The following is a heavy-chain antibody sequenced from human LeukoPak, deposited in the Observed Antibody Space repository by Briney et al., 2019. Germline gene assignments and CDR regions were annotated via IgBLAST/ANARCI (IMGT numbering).Heavy chain of an antibody. CDR2: IYSGGST. CDR3: VPKGTEGY. J-gene: IGHJ4*02. V-gene: IGHV3-53*05. CDR1: GFTVSSNY. Sequence: GGSLRLSCAASGFTVSSNYMSWVRQAPGKGLEWVSVIYSGGSTYYADSVRGRFSISRDNSKNTLYLQMSSLRAKDTAVYYCVPKGTEGYWGQGTLVTVSS.